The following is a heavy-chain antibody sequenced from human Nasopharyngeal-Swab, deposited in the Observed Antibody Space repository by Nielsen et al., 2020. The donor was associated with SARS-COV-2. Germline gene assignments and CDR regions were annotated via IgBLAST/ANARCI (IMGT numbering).Heavy chain of an antibody. J-gene: IGHJ6*02. CDR3: ARDSPLDTAMVTFGYSYYGMDV. CDR2: ISSSSTYT. CDR1: GFTFSDYY. Sequence: GESLKISCAASGFTFSDYYMSWFRQAPGKGLEWGSYISSSSTYTNYADSVKGRFTISRDNAKNSLYLQMNSLRAEDTAVYYCARDSPLDTAMVTFGYSYYGMDVWGQGTTVTVSS. V-gene: IGHV3-11*05. D-gene: IGHD5-18*01.